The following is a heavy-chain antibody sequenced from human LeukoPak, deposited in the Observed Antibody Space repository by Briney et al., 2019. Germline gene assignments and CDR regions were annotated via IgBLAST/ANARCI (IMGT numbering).Heavy chain of an antibody. CDR1: GFTFSSYA. CDR2: ISGGGGTT. CDR3: AKDSGPYTSGYYGH. Sequence: GGSLRLLCAASGFTFSSYAMSWVRQAPGKRLEWVSAISGGGGTTYYADSVKGRFTISRDNSKNTLFLQMNSLRAEDTAVYYCAKDSGPYTSGYYGHWGQGTLVTVSS. V-gene: IGHV3-23*01. J-gene: IGHJ4*02. D-gene: IGHD3-22*01.